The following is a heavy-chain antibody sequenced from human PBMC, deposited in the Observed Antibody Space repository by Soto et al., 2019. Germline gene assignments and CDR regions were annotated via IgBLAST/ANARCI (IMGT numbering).Heavy chain of an antibody. V-gene: IGHV3-30-3*01. D-gene: IGHD2-2*01. J-gene: IGHJ4*02. CDR2: ISYDGSNK. CDR3: ARMGGIVVVPAATYFDY. CDR1: GFTFSSYA. Sequence: ESGGGVVQPGRSLRLSCAASGFTFSSYAMHWVRQAPCKGLEWVAVISYDGSNKYYADSVKGRFTISRDNSKNTLYLQMNSLRAEDTAVYYCARMGGIVVVPAATYFDYWGQGTLVTVSS.